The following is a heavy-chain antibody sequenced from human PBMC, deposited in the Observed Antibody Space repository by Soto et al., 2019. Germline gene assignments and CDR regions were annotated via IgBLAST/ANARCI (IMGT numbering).Heavy chain of an antibody. Sequence: QVQLVQSGAEVKKPGSSVKVSCKASGGTFSSYAISWVRQAPGQGLEWMGGIIPIFGTANYAQKFQGRVTITADESTSTAYMELSSLRSEDTAVYYCARGPNYDRSGYYYAWYYYGMDVWGQGTTVTVSS. CDR2: IIPIFGTA. V-gene: IGHV1-69*01. CDR1: GGTFSSYA. D-gene: IGHD3-22*01. CDR3: ARGPNYDRSGYYYAWYYYGMDV. J-gene: IGHJ6*02.